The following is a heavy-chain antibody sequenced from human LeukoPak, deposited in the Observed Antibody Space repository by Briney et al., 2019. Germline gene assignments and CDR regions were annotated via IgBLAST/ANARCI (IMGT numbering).Heavy chain of an antibody. V-gene: IGHV3-33*01. CDR1: GFTFSSYG. Sequence: GGSLRLSCAASGFTFSSYGMRWVRQAPGKGLEWVAVIWYDGSNKYYADSVKGRFTISRDNSKNTLYLQMNSLRAEDTAVYYCARGGVGANYVDYWGQGTLVTVSS. CDR2: IWYDGSNK. J-gene: IGHJ4*02. D-gene: IGHD1-26*01. CDR3: ARGGVGANYVDY.